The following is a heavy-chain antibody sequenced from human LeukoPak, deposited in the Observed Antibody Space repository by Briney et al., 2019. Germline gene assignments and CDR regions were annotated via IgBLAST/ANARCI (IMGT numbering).Heavy chain of an antibody. CDR3: ARETGRRVFYDSSGYLHF. Sequence: ASVKVSCKASGYTFTGHSMHWVRQAPGQGLEWMGWINPNSGGTYYAQKFQGRVTMTRDTSISTAYMEMSRLRSDDTAVYYCARETGRRVFYDSSGYLHFWGQGTLVAVSS. J-gene: IGHJ4*02. CDR1: GYTFTGHS. CDR2: INPNSGGT. D-gene: IGHD3-22*01. V-gene: IGHV1-2*02.